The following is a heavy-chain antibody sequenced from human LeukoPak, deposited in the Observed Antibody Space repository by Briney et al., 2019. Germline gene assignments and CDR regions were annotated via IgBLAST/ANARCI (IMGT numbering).Heavy chain of an antibody. D-gene: IGHD5-18*01. CDR1: GYTFSSYG. J-gene: IGHJ4*02. V-gene: IGHV1-69*13. Sequence: GASVKVSCKASGYTFSSYGISWVRQAPGQGLEWMGGIIPIFGTADYAQKFQGRVTITADESTSTAYMELSSLRSEDTAVYYCARMRRGYSYGWGQGTLVTVSS. CDR3: ARMRRGYSYG. CDR2: IIPIFGTA.